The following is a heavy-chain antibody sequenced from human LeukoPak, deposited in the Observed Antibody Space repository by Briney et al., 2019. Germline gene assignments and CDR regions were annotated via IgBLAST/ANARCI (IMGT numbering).Heavy chain of an antibody. CDR1: RFTFSSYW. V-gene: IGHV3-7*01. CDR3: ASRRDAFDI. Sequence: GGSLRLSCAASRFTFSSYWMSWVRQAPGKGLEWVANIKQDGSEKYYVDSVKGRFTISRDNAKNSLYLQMNSLRAEDTAVYYCASRRDAFDIWGQGTMVTVSS. CDR2: IKQDGSEK. J-gene: IGHJ3*02.